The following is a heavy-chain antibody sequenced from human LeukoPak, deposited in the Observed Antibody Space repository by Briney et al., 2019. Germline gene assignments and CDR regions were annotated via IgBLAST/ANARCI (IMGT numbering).Heavy chain of an antibody. J-gene: IGHJ6*03. CDR2: IYYSGST. CDR1: GSSISSSSYY. V-gene: IGHV4-39*01. CDR3: ARPPTYYYYMDV. Sequence: SSETLSLTCSVSGSSISSSSYYWAWIRQPPGKGLEWIGSIYYSGSTYYNPSLESRVTISVDTSKNQFSLKLNSVTAADTAVYYCARPPTYYYYMDVWGKGTTVTVSS.